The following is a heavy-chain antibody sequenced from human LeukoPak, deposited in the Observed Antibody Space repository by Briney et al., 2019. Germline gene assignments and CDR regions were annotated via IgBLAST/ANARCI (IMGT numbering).Heavy chain of an antibody. CDR1: GFTFSSYW. D-gene: IGHD3-10*01. CDR2: INSDGSST. J-gene: IGHJ3*02. V-gene: IGHV3-74*01. Sequence: GGSLRLSCAASGFTFSSYWMHWVRQAPGKGLVWVSRINSDGSSTTYADSVKGRFTISRDNAKNMLYLQMNSLRAEDTAVYYCARDVMTSSGAFDIWGQGTMVTVSS. CDR3: ARDVMTSSGAFDI.